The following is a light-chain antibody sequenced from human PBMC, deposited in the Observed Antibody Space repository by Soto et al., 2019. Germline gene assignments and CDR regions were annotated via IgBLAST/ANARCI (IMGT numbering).Light chain of an antibody. CDR2: DAS. Sequence: EIVLTQSPATLSLSPGEKATLSCRASQSVSSYLAWYQQKPGPAPRLLIYDASNKATGIPGRFSGGGSVTDFTLTISSLEPEDFAVYYCQQRFNWPRFTFGQGTKLEIK. CDR1: QSVSSY. V-gene: IGKV3-11*01. J-gene: IGKJ2*01. CDR3: QQRFNWPRFT.